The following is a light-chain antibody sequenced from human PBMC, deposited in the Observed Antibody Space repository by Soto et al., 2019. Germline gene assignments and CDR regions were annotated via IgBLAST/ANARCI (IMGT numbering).Light chain of an antibody. CDR2: EAS. CDR1: QSISSW. J-gene: IGKJ5*01. V-gene: IGKV1-5*01. Sequence: DIQMTQSPSTLSASVGDRVTITCRASQSISSWLAWYQQKPGKAPKLLIYEASNLESGVPSRFSGSGSGTEFTLTIGGLQPDDFATYYCQQFNSYPITFGQGTRLENK. CDR3: QQFNSYPIT.